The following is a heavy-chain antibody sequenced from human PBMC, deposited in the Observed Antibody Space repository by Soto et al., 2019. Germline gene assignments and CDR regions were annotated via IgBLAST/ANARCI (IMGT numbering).Heavy chain of an antibody. J-gene: IGHJ6*02. Sequence: ASVKVSCKASGYSFLYYAINWVRQATGQGLEWMGGMNPNNGDTGYAQKFQGRVTMTEDTSTDTAYMELSSLRSEDTAVYYCATVDYSSSWAYYYYGMDVWGQGTTVTVS. CDR3: ATVDYSSSWAYYYYGMDV. CDR2: MNPNNGDT. CDR1: GYSFLYYA. V-gene: IGHV1-8*02. D-gene: IGHD6-13*01.